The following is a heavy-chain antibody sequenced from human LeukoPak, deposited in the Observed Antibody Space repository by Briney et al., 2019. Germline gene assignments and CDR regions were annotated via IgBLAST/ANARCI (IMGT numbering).Heavy chain of an antibody. V-gene: IGHV4-59*01. Sequence: SETLSLTCTVSGGSISSYYWSWIRQPPGKGLEWIGYIYYSGSTNYNPSLKSRVTISVDPSKNQFSLKLSSVTAPDTAVYYCARGRGCSGGSCYSNWFDPWGQGTLVTVSS. CDR2: IYYSGST. CDR1: GGSISSYY. CDR3: ARGRGCSGGSCYSNWFDP. J-gene: IGHJ5*02. D-gene: IGHD2-15*01.